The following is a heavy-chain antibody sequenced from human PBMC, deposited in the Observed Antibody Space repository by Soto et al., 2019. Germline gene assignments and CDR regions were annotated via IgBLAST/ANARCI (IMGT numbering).Heavy chain of an antibody. V-gene: IGHV4-39*01. Sequence: TSETLSLTCTVSGGSISSSSYYWGWIRQPPGKGLEWIGSIYYSGSTYYNPSLKSRVTISVDTSKNQFSLKLSSVTAADTAVYYCARHLEMTTVTTGFDYWGQGTLVTVSS. CDR2: IYYSGST. CDR3: ARHLEMTTVTTGFDY. J-gene: IGHJ4*02. D-gene: IGHD4-17*01. CDR1: GGSISSSSYY.